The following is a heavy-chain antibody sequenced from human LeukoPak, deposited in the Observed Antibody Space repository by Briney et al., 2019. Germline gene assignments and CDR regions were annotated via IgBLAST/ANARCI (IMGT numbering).Heavy chain of an antibody. Sequence: GASVKVSCKASGYTFTGYYMHWVRQAPGQGLEWMGRIIPILGIANYAQKFQGRVTITADKSTSTAYMELSSLRSEDTAVYYCAREASGDDFWSGPYNWFDPWGQGTLVTVSS. CDR3: AREASGDDFWSGPYNWFDP. J-gene: IGHJ5*02. CDR2: IIPILGIA. CDR1: GYTFTGYY. V-gene: IGHV1-69*04. D-gene: IGHD3-3*01.